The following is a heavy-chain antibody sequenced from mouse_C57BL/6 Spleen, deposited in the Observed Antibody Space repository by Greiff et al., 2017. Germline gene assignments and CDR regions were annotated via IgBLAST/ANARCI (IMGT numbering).Heavy chain of an antibody. V-gene: IGHV2-5*01. CDR3: AKNCYGCSYDYYARDY. Sequence: QVQLKQSGPGLVQPSQSLSITCTVSGFSLTSYGVHWVRQSPGKGLEWLGVIWRGGSTDYNAAFMSRLSITKDNSKSQVFFKMNSLQADDTAIYYCAKNCYGCSYDYYARDYWGQGTSVTVSS. D-gene: IGHD1-1*01. J-gene: IGHJ4*01. CDR1: GFSLTSYG. CDR2: IWRGGST.